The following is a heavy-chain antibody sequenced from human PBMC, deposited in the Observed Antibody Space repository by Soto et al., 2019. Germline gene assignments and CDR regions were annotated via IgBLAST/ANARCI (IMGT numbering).Heavy chain of an antibody. D-gene: IGHD3-3*02. CDR1: GFTFSNYA. CDR2: IGGGGSDT. Sequence: EVQLLESGGGLVQPGGSLRLSCAASGFTFSNYAMYWVRQAPGKGLEWVAVIGGGGSDTFYAESVTGRFTVSRDDSKNTLYLQMDSLRVEDTAVYYCAKDSISFNRIYDPFDLWAKGQGSPSPQ. V-gene: IGHV3-23*01. CDR3: AKDSISFNRIYDPFDL. J-gene: IGHJ3*01.